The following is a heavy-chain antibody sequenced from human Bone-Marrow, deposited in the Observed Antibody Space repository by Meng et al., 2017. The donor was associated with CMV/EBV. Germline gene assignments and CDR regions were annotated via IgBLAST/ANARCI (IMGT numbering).Heavy chain of an antibody. CDR1: GSTFTDFW. D-gene: IGHD3-10*01. CDR2: INPKSGGT. V-gene: IGHV1-2*02. Sequence: CKPSGSTFTDFWIHWVRQAPEQGPEWMGWINPKSGGTNFAQKFEGRVTMTADTFTRTIYLELNGLRNDDTAIYYCARDVQSGAAGYWGQGTLVTVSS. J-gene: IGHJ4*02. CDR3: ARDVQSGAAGY.